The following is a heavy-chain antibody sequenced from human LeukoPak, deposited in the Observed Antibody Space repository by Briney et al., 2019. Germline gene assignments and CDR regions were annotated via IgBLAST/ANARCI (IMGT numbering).Heavy chain of an antibody. CDR1: GGTFSSYA. J-gene: IGHJ5*02. D-gene: IGHD3-22*01. Sequence: PVKVSCKASGGTFSSYAISWVRQAPGQGLEWMGGIIPIFGTANYAQKFQGRVTITADKSTSTAYMELSSLRSEDTAVYYCARVFTMIGGWFDPWGQGTLVTVSS. V-gene: IGHV1-69*06. CDR2: IIPIFGTA. CDR3: ARVFTMIGGWFDP.